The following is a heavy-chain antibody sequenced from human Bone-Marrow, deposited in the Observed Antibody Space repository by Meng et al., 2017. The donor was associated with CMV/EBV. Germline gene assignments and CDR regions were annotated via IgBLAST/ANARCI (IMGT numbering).Heavy chain of an antibody. CDR2: MYYSGNT. CDR3: ARLVWEQLAHGVDV. J-gene: IGHJ6*02. V-gene: IGHV4-59*08. Sequence: SETLSLTCTVSGGSISSYYWSWIRQPPGKGLQWIGYMYYSGNTNYNPSLKSRVTISVDTSKNQFSLKLSSVTAADTAVYYCARLVWEQLAHGVDVWGQGTTVTVSS. D-gene: IGHD6-13*01. CDR1: GGSISSYY.